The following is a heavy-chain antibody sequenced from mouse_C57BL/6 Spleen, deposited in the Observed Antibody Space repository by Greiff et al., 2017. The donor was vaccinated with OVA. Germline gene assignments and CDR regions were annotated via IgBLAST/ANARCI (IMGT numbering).Heavy chain of an antibody. J-gene: IGHJ1*03. CDR2: ISDGGSYT. CDR3: ARAFITTVVAPLNFDV. V-gene: IGHV5-4*01. Sequence: EVQLVESGGGLVKPGGSLKLSCAASGFTFSSYAMSWVRQTPEKRLEWVATISDGGSYTYYPDNVKGRFTISRDNAKNNLYLQMSHLKSEDTAMYYCARAFITTVVAPLNFDVWGTGTTVTVSS. CDR1: GFTFSSYA. D-gene: IGHD1-1*01.